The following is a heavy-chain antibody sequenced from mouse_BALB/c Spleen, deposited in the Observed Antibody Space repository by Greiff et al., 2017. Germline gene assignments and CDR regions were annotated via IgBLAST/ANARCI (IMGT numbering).Heavy chain of an antibody. Sequence: DVQLQQSGAELVKPGASVKLSCTASGFNIKDTYMHWVKQRPEQGLEWIGRIDPANGNTKYDPKFQGKATITADTSSNTAYLQLSSLTSEDTAVYYCARSGGGTSYFDYWGQGTTLTVSS. CDR2: IDPANGNT. V-gene: IGHV14-3*02. D-gene: IGHD4-1*01. CDR1: GFNIKDTY. J-gene: IGHJ2*01. CDR3: ARSGGGTSYFDY.